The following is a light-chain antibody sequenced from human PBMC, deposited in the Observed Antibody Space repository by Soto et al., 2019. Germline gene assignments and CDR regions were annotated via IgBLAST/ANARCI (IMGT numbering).Light chain of an antibody. V-gene: IGKV3-11*01. CDR2: DAS. J-gene: IGKJ1*01. Sequence: ESVLTQSPATLSLSPGERATLSCRASPSVSNSLAWYQHKPGQAPRLLIYDASNRATGVPTRFSGSGSGTDFTLTISSLEPEDFATYYCQEYSDSSWTFGQGTKVEIK. CDR3: QEYSDSSWT. CDR1: PSVSNS.